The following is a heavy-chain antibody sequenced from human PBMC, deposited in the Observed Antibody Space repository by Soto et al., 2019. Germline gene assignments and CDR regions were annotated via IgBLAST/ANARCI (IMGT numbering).Heavy chain of an antibody. CDR3: ARDSATMIVVVINDYYYGMDV. J-gene: IGHJ6*02. CDR2: IIPIFGTP. D-gene: IGHD3-22*01. CDR1: AGTFSTYA. Sequence: SVKFSCKASAGTFSTYAISWVRQAPGQALEWMGGIIPIFGTPNYAQKFQGRVTITADESTSTAYMELSSLRSEDTAVYYCARDSATMIVVVINDYYYGMDVWGQGTTVTVSS. V-gene: IGHV1-69*13.